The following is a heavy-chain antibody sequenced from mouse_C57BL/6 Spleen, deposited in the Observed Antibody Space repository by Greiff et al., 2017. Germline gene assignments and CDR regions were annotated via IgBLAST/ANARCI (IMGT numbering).Heavy chain of an antibody. CDR3: ARSYDVYFAY. V-gene: IGHV3-5*01. D-gene: IGHD2-3*01. CDR2: IYYSGTI. Sequence: EVQGVESGPGLVKPSQTVFLTCTVTGISITTGNYRWSWIRQFPGNKREWIGYIYYSGTITYNPSLTSRPTITRDPPKNQFFLEMNSLTAEDTATYYCARSYDVYFAYWGQGTTLTVSS. J-gene: IGHJ2*01. CDR1: GISITTGNYR.